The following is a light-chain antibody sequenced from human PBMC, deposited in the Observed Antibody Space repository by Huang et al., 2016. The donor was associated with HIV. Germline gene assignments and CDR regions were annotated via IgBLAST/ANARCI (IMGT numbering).Light chain of an antibody. V-gene: IGKV3-20*01. CDR3: QQYDSSPWT. CDR2: GAS. Sequence: EIVLTQSPGTLSLSPGERATLSCRASQSVSSSYLAWYQHKPGQAPRLLFYGASSRATGIPDRVSGSGSGTDFTLTISRLEPEDFAVYYCQQYDSSPWTFGQGTKVEIK. CDR1: QSVSSSY. J-gene: IGKJ1*01.